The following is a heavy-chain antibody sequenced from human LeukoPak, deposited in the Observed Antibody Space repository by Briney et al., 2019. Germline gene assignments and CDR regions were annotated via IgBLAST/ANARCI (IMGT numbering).Heavy chain of an antibody. CDR3: AREFGEGFDY. V-gene: IGHV1-69*05. J-gene: IGHJ4*02. D-gene: IGHD3-10*01. CDR2: IIPIFGTA. Sequence: SVKVSCKASGYTFTSYYMHWVRQAPGQGLEWMGGIIPIFGTANYAQKFQGRVTITTDESTSTAYMELSSLRSEDTAVYYCAREFGEGFDYWGQGTLVTVSS. CDR1: GYTFTSYY.